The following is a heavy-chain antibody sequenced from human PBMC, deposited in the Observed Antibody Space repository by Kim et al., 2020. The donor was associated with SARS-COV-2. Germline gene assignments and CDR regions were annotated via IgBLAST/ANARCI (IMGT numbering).Heavy chain of an antibody. Sequence: GGSLRLSCAASGFTFSSYSMNWVRQAPGKGLEWVSYISSSSSTIYYADSVKGRFTISRDNAKNSLYLQMNSLRDEDTAVYYCARDRGENGNPYYYYYGMDVWGQGTTVTVSS. CDR1: GFTFSSYS. J-gene: IGHJ6*02. CDR2: ISSSSSTI. D-gene: IGHD4-17*01. CDR3: ARDRGENGNPYYYYYGMDV. V-gene: IGHV3-48*02.